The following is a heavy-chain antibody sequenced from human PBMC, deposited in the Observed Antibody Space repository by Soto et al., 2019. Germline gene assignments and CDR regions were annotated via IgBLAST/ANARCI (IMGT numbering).Heavy chain of an antibody. Sequence: SETLSLTCAVYGGSFSGYYWSWIRQPPGKGLEWIGEINHSGSTNYNPSLKSRVTISVDTSKNQFSLKLSSVTAADTAVYYCATRGGSSNPPYWGQGTLVTVSS. J-gene: IGHJ4*02. CDR3: ATRGGSSNPPY. CDR1: GGSFSGYY. CDR2: INHSGST. D-gene: IGHD6-6*01. V-gene: IGHV4-34*01.